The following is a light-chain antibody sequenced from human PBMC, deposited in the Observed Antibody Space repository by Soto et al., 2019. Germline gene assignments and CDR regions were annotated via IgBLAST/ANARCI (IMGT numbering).Light chain of an antibody. Sequence: GDRVTITCRASQSISSWLAWYQQKPGKAPKLLIYDASSLESGVPSRFSGSGSGTEFTLTISSLQPDDFATYYCHQYNSYSYTFGQGTKLEI. CDR1: QSISSW. CDR2: DAS. V-gene: IGKV1-5*01. CDR3: HQYNSYSYT. J-gene: IGKJ2*01.